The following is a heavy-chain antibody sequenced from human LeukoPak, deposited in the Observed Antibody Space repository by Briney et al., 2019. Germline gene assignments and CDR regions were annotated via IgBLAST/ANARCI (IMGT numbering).Heavy chain of an antibody. CDR3: ARESVVATHYFDY. CDR2: IFHSGST. V-gene: IGHV4-30-2*01. Sequence: SQTLSLTCVVSGDSISSGGYSWNWIRQPPGKGLEWIGYIFHSGSTYYNPSLKSRVTISVDRSKNQFSLKLSSVTAADTAVYYCARESVVATHYFDYWGQEALVTVSS. J-gene: IGHJ4*02. D-gene: IGHD5-12*01. CDR1: GDSISSGGYS.